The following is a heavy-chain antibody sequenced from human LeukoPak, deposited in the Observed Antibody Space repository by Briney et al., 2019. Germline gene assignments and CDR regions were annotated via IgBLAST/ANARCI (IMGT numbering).Heavy chain of an antibody. CDR3: ARGGVWMGYYYYYMDV. Sequence: SETLSLTCTVSGGSISSYYWSWIRQPPGKGLDWIGYTYYSGSTNYNPSLKSRVTISVDTSKNQFSLKLSSVTAADTAVYYCARGGVWMGYYYYYMDVWGKGTTVTVSS. J-gene: IGHJ6*03. V-gene: IGHV4-59*01. D-gene: IGHD1-1*01. CDR1: GGSISSYY. CDR2: TYYSGST.